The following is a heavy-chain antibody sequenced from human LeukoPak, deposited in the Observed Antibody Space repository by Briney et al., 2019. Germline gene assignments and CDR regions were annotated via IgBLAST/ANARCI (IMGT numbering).Heavy chain of an antibody. CDR1: GFPFNAYN. CDR3: AKDGGRYRFDF. Sequence: GGSLRLSCAAPGFPFNAYNIHWIRQAPSRGLEWVSFIRNDETEIHYADFAKGRFTISRDKSKNSVYLEMNSLRPDDTALYYCAKDGGRYRFDFWGQGTMVTVSS. CDR2: IRNDETEI. D-gene: IGHD3-16*02. V-gene: IGHV3-30*02. J-gene: IGHJ4*02.